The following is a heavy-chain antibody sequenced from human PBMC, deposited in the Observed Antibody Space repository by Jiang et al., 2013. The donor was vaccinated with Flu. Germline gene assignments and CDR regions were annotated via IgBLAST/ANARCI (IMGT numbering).Heavy chain of an antibody. D-gene: IGHD3-22*01. Sequence: GLVKPSETLSLTCTVSGGSISSYYWSWIRQPPEKGLEWIGYIYYSGSTNYNPSLKSRLTISLDTSKNQFSLRLSSVTAADTAVYYCARSYDGSGYYFYGMDVWGQGTTVTVSS. CDR3: ARSYDGSGYYFYGMDV. J-gene: IGHJ6*02. CDR1: GGSISSYY. CDR2: IYYSGST. V-gene: IGHV4-59*08.